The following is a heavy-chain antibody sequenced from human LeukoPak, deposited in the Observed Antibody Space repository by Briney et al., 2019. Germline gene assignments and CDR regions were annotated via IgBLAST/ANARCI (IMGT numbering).Heavy chain of an antibody. CDR1: GYTFASYD. Sequence: GASVKVSCKASGYTFASYDINWVRQATGQGLEWMGWMNPNSGNTGYAQKFQGRVTMTRDTSISTAYMELSSLRSEDTAVYYCASPGKHYDPNGYYPLEDWGQGTLVTVSS. J-gene: IGHJ4*02. CDR3: ASPGKHYDPNGYYPLED. V-gene: IGHV1-8*01. CDR2: MNPNSGNT. D-gene: IGHD3-22*01.